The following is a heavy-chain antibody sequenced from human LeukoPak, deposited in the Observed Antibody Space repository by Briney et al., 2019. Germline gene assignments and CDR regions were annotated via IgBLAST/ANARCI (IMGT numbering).Heavy chain of an antibody. V-gene: IGHV4-4*07. CDR2: IYTSGST. CDR3: ARRVAYYYDSSGYCYY. Sequence: SESLSLTCTISGDSISSYYSSCITQPAAKGLECIGRIYTSGSTNYNPSLQSRVTMSVDKSKNQFSLKLSCVTAADTGVYYCARRVAYYYDSSGYCYYWGEGALVTVSS. CDR1: GDSISSYY. J-gene: IGHJ4*02. D-gene: IGHD3-22*01.